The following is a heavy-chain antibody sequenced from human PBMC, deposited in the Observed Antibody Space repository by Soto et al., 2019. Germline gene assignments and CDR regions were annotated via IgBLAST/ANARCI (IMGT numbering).Heavy chain of an antibody. V-gene: IGHV4-61*01. CDR1: GGSVSSGNYY. D-gene: IGHD6-19*01. CDR3: ARDVVPHLDSGWSTRWFDP. J-gene: IGHJ5*02. Sequence: SETLSLTCTVSGGSVSSGNYYWGWIRQSPGRGLEWIGYLYYSGGANYNPSLESRVSISVDTSKNQFSLRLSSVTAEDTAVYYCARDVVPHLDSGWSTRWFDPWGQGILVTVSS. CDR2: LYYSGGA.